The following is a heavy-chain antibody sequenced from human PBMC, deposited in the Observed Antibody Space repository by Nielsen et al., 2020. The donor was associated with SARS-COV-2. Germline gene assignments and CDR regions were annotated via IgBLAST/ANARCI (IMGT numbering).Heavy chain of an antibody. Sequence: SETLSLTCAVYGGSFSGYYWSWIRQPPGKGLEWIGEINHSGSTNYNPSLKSRVTISVDTSKNQISLKLSSVTAADTAVYYCARDGYSSGWLDYWGQGTLVTVSS. D-gene: IGHD6-19*01. V-gene: IGHV4-34*01. CDR3: ARDGYSSGWLDY. CDR2: INHSGST. CDR1: GGSFSGYY. J-gene: IGHJ4*02.